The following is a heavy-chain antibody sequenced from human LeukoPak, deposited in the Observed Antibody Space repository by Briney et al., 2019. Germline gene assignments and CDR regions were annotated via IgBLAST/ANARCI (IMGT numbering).Heavy chain of an antibody. J-gene: IGHJ4*02. D-gene: IGHD5-18*01. CDR3: ACRTAMFFDY. CDR2: IDYSGST. V-gene: IGHV4-39*01. CDR1: GGSISSSSYY. Sequence: KASETLSLTCTVSGGSISSSSYYWGWIRQPPGKGLEWIGSIDYSGSTYYNPSLKRRVTISVDTSKNQCSRKLSSVTAADTAVYYGACRTAMFFDYGGEGTLVTVSS.